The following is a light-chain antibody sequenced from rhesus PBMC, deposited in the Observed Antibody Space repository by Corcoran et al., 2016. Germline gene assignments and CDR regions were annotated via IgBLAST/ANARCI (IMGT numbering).Light chain of an antibody. CDR3: PHLSSYPLT. CDR2: AAS. CDR1: QGISSF. Sequence: DIQMTQSPSSLSASVGDRVTITCRASQGISSFLAWYQQKPGKAPNPLIYAASTLQSGVPSRFSGSGSGTDFTLTISSLQPEDFATYYCPHLSSYPLTFGGGTKVELK. J-gene: IGKJ4*01. V-gene: IGKV1-25*01.